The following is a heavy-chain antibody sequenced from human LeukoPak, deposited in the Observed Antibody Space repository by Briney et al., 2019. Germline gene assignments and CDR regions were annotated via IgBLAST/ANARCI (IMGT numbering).Heavy chain of an antibody. J-gene: IGHJ4*02. D-gene: IGHD4-17*01. Sequence: SVKVSRKASGGTFSSYAISWVRQAPGQGLEWMGGIIPIFGTANYAQKFQGRVTITADESTSTAYMELSSLRSEDTAVYYCARGGKSTVTTGLFDYWGQGTLVTVSS. CDR2: IIPIFGTA. V-gene: IGHV1-69*13. CDR1: GGTFSSYA. CDR3: ARGGKSTVTTGLFDY.